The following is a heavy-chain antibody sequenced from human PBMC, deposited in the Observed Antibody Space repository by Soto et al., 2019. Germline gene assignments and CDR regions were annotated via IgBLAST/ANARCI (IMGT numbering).Heavy chain of an antibody. J-gene: IGHJ5*02. CDR2: IYRGGTT. CDR3: AIGNPDWFDP. CDR1: GYSISSGLY. V-gene: IGHV4-38-2*01. D-gene: IGHD1-1*01. Sequence: PSETLSLTCAVSGYSISSGLYWGWIRQPPGKGLEWIGTIYRGGTTYYNPSLKSRVTISIDTSKNHFSLRLSSVTATDTAVYFCAIGNPDWFDPWGQGTMVTVYS.